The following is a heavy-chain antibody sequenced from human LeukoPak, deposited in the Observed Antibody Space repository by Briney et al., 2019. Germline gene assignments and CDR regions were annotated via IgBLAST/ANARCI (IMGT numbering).Heavy chain of an antibody. D-gene: IGHD6-13*01. CDR3: ASYSSSWYNVFDY. CDR2: IYYSGST. V-gene: IGHV4-30-4*01. CDR1: GGSISSGDYY. Sequence: SQTLSLTCTVSGGSISSGDYYWSWIRQPPGKGLEWIGYIYYSGSTYYNPSLKSRVTISVDTSKNQFSLKLSSVTAADTAVYYCASYSSSWYNVFDYWGQGTLVTVSS. J-gene: IGHJ4*02.